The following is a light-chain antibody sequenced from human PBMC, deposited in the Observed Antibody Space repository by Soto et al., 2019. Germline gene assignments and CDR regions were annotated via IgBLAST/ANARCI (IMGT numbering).Light chain of an antibody. Sequence: EIVVTQSPGTLSLSPGERATLSCRASQSVSSSYLAWYQQKSGQAPRILIYGASSRTTGIPYRFSGIGSGIDFTLTISRLEPEDFAVYYCQQYGSSPWTFGQGTKVEIK. V-gene: IGKV3-20*01. CDR2: GAS. J-gene: IGKJ1*01. CDR1: QSVSSSY. CDR3: QQYGSSPWT.